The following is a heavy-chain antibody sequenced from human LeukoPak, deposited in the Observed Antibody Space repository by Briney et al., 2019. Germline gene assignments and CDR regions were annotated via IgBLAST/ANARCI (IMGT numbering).Heavy chain of an antibody. V-gene: IGHV3-30*18. Sequence: GGSLRLSCAAPGFTFSSYGMHWVRQAPGKGLEWVAVISYDGSNKYYADSVKGRFTISRDNSKNTLYLQMNSLRAEDTAVYYCAKGRANPYTTTVTTLVDYWGQGTLVTVSS. J-gene: IGHJ4*02. CDR1: GFTFSSYG. CDR3: AKGRANPYTTTVTTLVDY. CDR2: ISYDGSNK. D-gene: IGHD4-17*01.